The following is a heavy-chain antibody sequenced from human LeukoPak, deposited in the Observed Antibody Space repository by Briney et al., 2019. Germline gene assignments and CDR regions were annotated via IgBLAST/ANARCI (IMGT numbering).Heavy chain of an antibody. CDR1: GLTFTSSA. CDR2: IVVGSGNT. D-gene: IGHD4-17*01. CDR3: AADPYGDYYFDY. V-gene: IGHV1-58*02. J-gene: IGHJ4*02. Sequence: GTSVKVSCKASGLTFTSSAMQWVRQARGQRLEWIGWIVVGSGNTNYAQKFQEKVTITRDMTTSTAYMELSSLRSEDTAVYYCAADPYGDYYFDYWGQGTLVTVSS.